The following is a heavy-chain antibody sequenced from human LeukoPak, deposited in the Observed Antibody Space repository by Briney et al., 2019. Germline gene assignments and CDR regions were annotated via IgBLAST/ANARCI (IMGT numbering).Heavy chain of an antibody. V-gene: IGHV4-34*01. CDR3: ARAGYYDSSGYSY. CDR1: GGSISSYY. Sequence: SETLSLTCTVSGGSISSYYWSWIRQPPGKGLEWIGEINHSGSTNYNPSLKSRVTISVDTSKNQFSLKLSSVTAADTAVYYCARAGYYDSSGYSYWGQGTLVTVSS. CDR2: INHSGST. J-gene: IGHJ4*02. D-gene: IGHD3-22*01.